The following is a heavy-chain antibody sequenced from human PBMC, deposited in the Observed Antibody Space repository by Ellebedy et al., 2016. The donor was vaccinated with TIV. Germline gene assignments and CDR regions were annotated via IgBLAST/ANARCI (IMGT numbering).Heavy chain of an antibody. Sequence: GESLKISXAASGFTFSSYAMSWVRQAPGKGLEWVSAISGSGGSTYCADSVKGRFTISRDNSKNTLYLQMNSLRAEDTAVYYCAKKGTANYYGSGSYYNPFDYWGQGTLVTVSS. J-gene: IGHJ4*02. CDR2: ISGSGGST. CDR3: AKKGTANYYGSGSYYNPFDY. D-gene: IGHD3-10*01. CDR1: GFTFSSYA. V-gene: IGHV3-23*01.